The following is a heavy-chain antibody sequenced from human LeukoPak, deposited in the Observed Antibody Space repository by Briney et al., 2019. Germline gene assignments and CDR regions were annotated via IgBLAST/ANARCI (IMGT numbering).Heavy chain of an antibody. CDR1: GGSISGYS. V-gene: IGHV4-59*08. Sequence: SETLSLTCAVSGGSISGYSWSWISQPPGKALEWIGHIHYLGDTNYNPSLMSRLTISIDSSRNQLSLKLSSVTAADTAVYYCAKWAHDYGAYSWFDPWGQGTLVTVSS. J-gene: IGHJ5*02. CDR3: AKWAHDYGAYSWFDP. D-gene: IGHD4-17*01. CDR2: IHYLGDT.